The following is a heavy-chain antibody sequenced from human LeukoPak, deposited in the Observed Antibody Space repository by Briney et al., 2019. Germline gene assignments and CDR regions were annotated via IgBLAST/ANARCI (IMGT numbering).Heavy chain of an antibody. V-gene: IGHV3-30*02. J-gene: IGHJ3*02. D-gene: IGHD6-19*01. CDR2: IRYDGSNK. CDR3: ASIAVAAPGDAFDI. CDR1: GFTFGSYG. Sequence: GGSLRLSCAASGFTFGSYGMHWVRQAPGKGLEWVAFIRYDGSNKYYADSVKGRFTISRDNSKNTLYLQMNSLRAEDTAVYYCASIAVAAPGDAFDIWGQGTMVTVSS.